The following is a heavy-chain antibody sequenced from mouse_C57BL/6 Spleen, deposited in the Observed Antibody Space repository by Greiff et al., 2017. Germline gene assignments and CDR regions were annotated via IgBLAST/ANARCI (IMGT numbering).Heavy chain of an antibody. Sequence: QVQLQQSGAELVRPGASVTLSCKASGYTFTDYEMHWVKQTPVHGLEWIGAIDPETGGTAYNQKFKGKAILTADKSSSTAYMELRSLTSEDSAVYYGTRRDYGSPYAMDYWGQGTSVTVSS. CDR3: TRRDYGSPYAMDY. CDR2: IDPETGGT. V-gene: IGHV1-15*01. D-gene: IGHD1-1*01. CDR1: GYTFTDYE. J-gene: IGHJ4*01.